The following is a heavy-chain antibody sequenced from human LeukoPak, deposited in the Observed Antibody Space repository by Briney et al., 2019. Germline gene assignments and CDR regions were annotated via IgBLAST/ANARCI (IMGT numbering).Heavy chain of an antibody. J-gene: IGHJ3*02. CDR2: IYYSGST. CDR1: GGSISSSSYY. Sequence: PSETLSLTCTVSGGSISSSSYYWGWIRQPPGKGLEWIGSIYYSGSTYYNPSLKSRVTISVDTSKNQFSLKLSSVTAADTAVYYCARELYCSGGSCHSRDALDIWGQGTMVTVSS. D-gene: IGHD2-15*01. CDR3: ARELYCSGGSCHSRDALDI. V-gene: IGHV4-39*02.